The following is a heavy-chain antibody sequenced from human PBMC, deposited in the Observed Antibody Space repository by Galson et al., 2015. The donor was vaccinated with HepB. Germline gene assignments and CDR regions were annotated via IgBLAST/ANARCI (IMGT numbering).Heavy chain of an antibody. J-gene: IGHJ4*02. CDR1: GGSISSHYY. D-gene: IGHD5-12*01. CDR3: ARGYTAPGADSYYFDF. Sequence: TLSLTCSVSGGSISSHYYWNWIRHHPGKGLEWIGYVFYSENTYYNPSLKSRLSIALDTSTNQFSLKLTSVTAADTAIYYCARGYTAPGADSYYFDFWGQGSLVTVSS. CDR2: VFYSENT. V-gene: IGHV4-31*03.